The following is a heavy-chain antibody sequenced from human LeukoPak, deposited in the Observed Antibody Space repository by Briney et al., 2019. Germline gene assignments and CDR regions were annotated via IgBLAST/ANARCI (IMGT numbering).Heavy chain of an antibody. D-gene: IGHD3-22*01. Sequence: PGGSLRPSCAASGFTFSSYAMHWVRQAPGKGLEWVAVISYDGSNKYYADSVKGRFTISRDNSKNTLYLQMNSLRAEDTAVYYCARGGSSGYYSVYWGQGTLVTVSS. CDR3: ARGGSSGYYSVY. J-gene: IGHJ4*02. V-gene: IGHV3-30-3*01. CDR1: GFTFSSYA. CDR2: ISYDGSNK.